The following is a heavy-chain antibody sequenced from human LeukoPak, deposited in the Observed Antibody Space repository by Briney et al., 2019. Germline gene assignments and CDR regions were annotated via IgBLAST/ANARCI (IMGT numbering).Heavy chain of an antibody. CDR3: ERALHGSGPDLFDY. CDR2: VYHRGST. J-gene: IGHJ4*02. CDR1: ADSIITADW. V-gene: IGHV4-4*02. Sequence: SETLSLTFAVTADSIITADWWSWVRQPPGKGLEWIGEVYHRGSTNYNPSLKIRVTISVDTSKNQFSLKLTSVTAADTAVYYCERALHGSGPDLFDYWGQGTLVTVSS. D-gene: IGHD3-10*01.